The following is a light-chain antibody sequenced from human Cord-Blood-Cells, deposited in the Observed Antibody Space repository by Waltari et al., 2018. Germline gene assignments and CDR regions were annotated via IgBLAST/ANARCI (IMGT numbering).Light chain of an antibody. V-gene: IGKV1-39*01. Sequence: DIQMTQSPSSLSASVGDRVTITCRASQSISSYLNWYQQKPGKVPKLLIYAASSLQSGVPSRFSGSGSGTDFTLTIISLQPEDFATYYCQQSYSTPYTFGQGTKLEIK. CDR3: QQSYSTPYT. CDR2: AAS. CDR1: QSISSY. J-gene: IGKJ2*01.